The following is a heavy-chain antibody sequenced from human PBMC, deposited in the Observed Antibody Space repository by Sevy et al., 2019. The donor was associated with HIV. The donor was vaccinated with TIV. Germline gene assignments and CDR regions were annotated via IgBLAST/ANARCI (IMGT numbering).Heavy chain of an antibody. CDR3: ARAGIVVVPAAIWGTNLDY. CDR2: ISYDGSNK. CDR1: GFTFSSYA. V-gene: IGHV3-30-3*01. Sequence: GGSLRLSCAASGFTFSSYAMHWVRQAPGKGLEWVAVISYDGSNKYYADSVKGRFTISRDNSKNTLYLQMNSLRAEDTAVYYCARAGIVVVPAAIWGTNLDYWGQGTLVTVSS. D-gene: IGHD2-2*02. J-gene: IGHJ4*02.